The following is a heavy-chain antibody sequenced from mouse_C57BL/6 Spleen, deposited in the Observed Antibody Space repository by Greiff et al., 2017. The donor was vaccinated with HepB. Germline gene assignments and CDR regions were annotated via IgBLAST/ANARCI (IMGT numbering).Heavy chain of an antibody. D-gene: IGHD2-3*01. CDR3: VRRSYDGYAWFVY. Sequence: QVQLKQPGTELVKPGASVKLSCKASGYTFTSYWMHWVKQRPGQGLEWIGNINPSNGGTNYNEKFKSKATLTVDKSSSTAYMQLRGLTSVDSAVYYVVRRSYDGYAWFVYWGEGTLVTVSA. V-gene: IGHV1-53*01. CDR2: INPSNGGT. CDR1: GYTFTSYW. J-gene: IGHJ3*01.